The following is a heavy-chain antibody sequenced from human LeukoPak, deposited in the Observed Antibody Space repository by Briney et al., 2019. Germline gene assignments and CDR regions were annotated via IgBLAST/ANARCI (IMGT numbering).Heavy chain of an antibody. Sequence: PGGSLRLSCAASGFNFRDYYMAWIRQAPGKGPEWISYISTTGDTIRYADSVKGRFTISRDNAKNALYLQMNSLRAEDTAIYFCARDEFPSSKYDLLKYWGQGILVTVSS. CDR1: GFNFRDYY. D-gene: IGHD4-11*01. J-gene: IGHJ4*02. CDR2: ISTTGDTI. CDR3: ARDEFPSSKYDLLKY. V-gene: IGHV3-11*01.